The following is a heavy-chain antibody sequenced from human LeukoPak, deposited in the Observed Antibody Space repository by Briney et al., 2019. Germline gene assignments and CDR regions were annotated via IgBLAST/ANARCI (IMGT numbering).Heavy chain of an antibody. CDR2: IIPIFGTA. Sequence: SVKVSCKASGGTFSSYAISWVRQAPGQGLEWMGGIIPIFGTANYAQKFQGRVTITTDESTSTAYMELSSLRSEDTAVYYCARGRKGIAAAGRNWFDPWGQGTLVTVSS. D-gene: IGHD6-13*01. CDR3: ARGRKGIAAAGRNWFDP. V-gene: IGHV1-69*05. J-gene: IGHJ5*02. CDR1: GGTFSSYA.